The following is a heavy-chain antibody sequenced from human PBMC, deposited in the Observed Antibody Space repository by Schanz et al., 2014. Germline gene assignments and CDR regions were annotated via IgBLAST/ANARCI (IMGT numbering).Heavy chain of an antibody. J-gene: IGHJ6*02. Sequence: DVQLLESGGGLVQPGGSLRLSCAASGFTFNSYAMTWVRQAPGKGLEWVSSISHSGGSKYYADSVKGRFTISRDNSENTLYLQMNSLSADDTPVFYCAKGMGYCSGGTCYDYYYYGLDVWGQGTTVTVSS. D-gene: IGHD2-15*01. CDR2: ISHSGGSK. V-gene: IGHV3-23*01. CDR3: AKGMGYCSGGTCYDYYYYGLDV. CDR1: GFTFNSYA.